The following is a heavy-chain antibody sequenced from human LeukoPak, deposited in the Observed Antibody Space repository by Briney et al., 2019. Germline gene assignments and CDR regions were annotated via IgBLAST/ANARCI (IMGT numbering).Heavy chain of an antibody. CDR3: ARHSDVIGAI. D-gene: IGHD3-10*01. CDR2: IYPRDSDT. CDR1: GYTFTHQW. J-gene: IGHJ4*02. Sequence: GESLRISFKASGYTFTHQWIGWVRQMSGSGLGWMGIIYPRDSDTIYSPSFQGHVTISAHTSINPACLEWSSLEASDTAIYYCARHSDVIGAIWGQGTLVTVSS. V-gene: IGHV5-51*01.